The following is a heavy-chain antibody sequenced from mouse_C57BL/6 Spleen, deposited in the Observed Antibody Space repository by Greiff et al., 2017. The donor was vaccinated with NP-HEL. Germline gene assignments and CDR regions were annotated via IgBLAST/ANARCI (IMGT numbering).Heavy chain of an antibody. J-gene: IGHJ4*01. Sequence: VQLQQSGPELVKPGASVKISCKASGYSFTSYYIHWVKQRPGQGLEWIGWIYPGSGNTKYNEKFKGKATLTADTSSSTAYMQLSSLTSEDSAVYYCARDGAYYSNYDAMDYWGQGTSVTVSS. D-gene: IGHD2-5*01. CDR1: GYSFTSYY. CDR2: IYPGSGNT. CDR3: ARDGAYYSNYDAMDY. V-gene: IGHV1-66*01.